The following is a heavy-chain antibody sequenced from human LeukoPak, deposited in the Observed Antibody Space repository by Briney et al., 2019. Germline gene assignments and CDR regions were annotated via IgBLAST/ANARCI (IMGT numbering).Heavy chain of an antibody. CDR1: GGSISSGDYY. D-gene: IGHD3-22*01. Sequence: SETLSLTCTVSGGSISSGDYYWSWIRQPPGKGLEWIGYIYYSGSTYYNPSLKSRVTMSVDTSKNQFSLKLSSVTAADTAVYYCARWEEYYYDSSGSRVRNAFDIWGQGTMVTVSS. CDR2: IYYSGST. CDR3: ARWEEYYYDSSGSRVRNAFDI. J-gene: IGHJ3*02. V-gene: IGHV4-30-4*01.